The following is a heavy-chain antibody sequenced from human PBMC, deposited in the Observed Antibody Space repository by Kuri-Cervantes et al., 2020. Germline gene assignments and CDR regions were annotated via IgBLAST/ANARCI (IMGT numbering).Heavy chain of an antibody. D-gene: IGHD6-13*01. J-gene: IGHJ6*02. V-gene: IGHV3-33*08. CDR1: GFTFSSYW. CDR2: IWYDGSNK. CDR3: ARTSAAADYYYYYYGMDV. Sequence: GGSLRLSCAASGFTFSSYWMSWVRQAPGKGLEWVAVIWYDGSNKYYADSVKGRFTISRDNSKNTLYLQMNSLRAEDTAVYYCARTSAAADYYYYYYGMDVWGQGTTVTVSS.